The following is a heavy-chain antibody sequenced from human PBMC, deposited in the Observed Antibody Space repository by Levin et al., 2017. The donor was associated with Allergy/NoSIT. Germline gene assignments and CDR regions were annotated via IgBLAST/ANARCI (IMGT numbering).Heavy chain of an antibody. V-gene: IGHV3-49*03. Sequence: GESLKISCTASGFTFGDYAMSWFRQAPGKGLEWVGFIRSKAYGGTTEYAASVKGRFTISRDDSKSIAYLQMNSLKTEDTAVYYCTRAHGDHHPKPDAFDIWGQGTMVTVSS. CDR3: TRAHGDHHPKPDAFDI. CDR2: IRSKAYGGTT. J-gene: IGHJ3*02. CDR1: GFTFGDYA. D-gene: IGHD4-17*01.